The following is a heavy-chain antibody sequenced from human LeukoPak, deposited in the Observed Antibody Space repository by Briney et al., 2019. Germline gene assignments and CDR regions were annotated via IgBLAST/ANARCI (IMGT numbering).Heavy chain of an antibody. CDR1: GYTFTGYY. V-gene: IGHV1-2*02. CDR2: INPNSGGT. J-gene: IGHJ5*02. D-gene: IGHD6-19*01. CDR3: ARVPPPSSGWYTWWFDP. Sequence: ASVKVSCKASGYTFTGYYMHWVRQAPGQGLEWMGWINPNSGGTNYAQKFQGRVTMTRDTSISTAYMELSRLRSDDTAVYYCARVPPPSSGWYTWWFDPWGQGTLATVSS.